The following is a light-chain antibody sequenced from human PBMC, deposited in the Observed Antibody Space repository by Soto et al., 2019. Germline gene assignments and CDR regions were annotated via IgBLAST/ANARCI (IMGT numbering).Light chain of an antibody. Sequence: EIVFTQSPGTLSLSPGERATLSCRASQSVSSSYLAWYQQKPGQAPRLLIYGASSRATGIPDRFSGSGSGTDFTLTISRXEPEDFAVYYCQQYGSSPYTFGQGTKVDTK. J-gene: IGKJ2*01. CDR3: QQYGSSPYT. CDR1: QSVSSSY. CDR2: GAS. V-gene: IGKV3-20*01.